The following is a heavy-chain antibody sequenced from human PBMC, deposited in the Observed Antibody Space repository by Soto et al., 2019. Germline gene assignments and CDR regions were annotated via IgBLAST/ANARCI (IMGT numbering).Heavy chain of an antibody. CDR2: INAGNGNT. J-gene: IGHJ4*02. CDR3: ARSSGYYNVDY. CDR1: GYTFTSYA. D-gene: IGHD3-22*01. V-gene: IGHV1-3*01. Sequence: QVQLVQSGAEVKKPGASVKVSCKASGYTFTSYAMHWVRQAPGQSLEWMGWINAGNGNTKYSQKFQGRVTITRDTSASTAYMELSSLRSEDTAVYYCARSSGYYNVDYWGQGTLVTVSS.